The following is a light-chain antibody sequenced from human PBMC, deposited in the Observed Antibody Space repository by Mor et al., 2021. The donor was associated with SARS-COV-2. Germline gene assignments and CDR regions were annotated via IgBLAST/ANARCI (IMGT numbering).Light chain of an antibody. Sequence: VSTYLAWYQHKPGQAPRLLVYDGSNRAPGTPARFSGSGSETDFTLIISSLEPEDFAVYFCQQRRNWPFTFGGGAKV. CDR2: DGS. J-gene: IGKJ4*01. V-gene: IGKV3-11*01. CDR3: QQRRNWPFT. CDR1: VSTY.